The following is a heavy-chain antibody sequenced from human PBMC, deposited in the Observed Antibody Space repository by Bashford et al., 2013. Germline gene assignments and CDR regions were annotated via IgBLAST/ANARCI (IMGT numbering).Heavy chain of an antibody. CDR1: GYTFTNYD. Sequence: ASVKVSCEASGYTFTNYDINWVRQATGQGLEWMGWMNPNSGNTGYAQKFQGRVTLTRNTSMSAAYMELNSLTSEDTAVYYCARTQPMTYSSAWYEDYFQCWGQGTLVTVSS. V-gene: IGHV1-8*01. CDR2: MNPNSGNT. J-gene: IGHJ1*01. D-gene: IGHD6-13*01. CDR3: ARTQPMTYSSAWYEDYFQC.